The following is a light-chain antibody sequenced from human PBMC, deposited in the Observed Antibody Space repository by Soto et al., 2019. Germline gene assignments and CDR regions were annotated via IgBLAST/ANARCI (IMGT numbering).Light chain of an antibody. Sequence: DIQMPQSPSSLSASVGDRVTITCRASQSISSYLNWYQQKPGKAPKLLIYAASSLASGVPSRFSGSGSGTDFILTISSLRPEDFATYYCQQSYSIPWTFGQGTEVESK. J-gene: IGKJ1*01. CDR3: QQSYSIPWT. CDR2: AAS. V-gene: IGKV1-39*01. CDR1: QSISSY.